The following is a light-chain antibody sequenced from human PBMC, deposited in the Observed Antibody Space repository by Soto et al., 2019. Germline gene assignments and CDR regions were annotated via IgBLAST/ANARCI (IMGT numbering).Light chain of an antibody. V-gene: IGLV2-14*01. CDR1: SSDVGGYNY. CDR3: SSYKSSSTWV. J-gene: IGLJ3*02. CDR2: DVS. Sequence: QSALTQPASVSGSPGQSITISCTGTSSDVGGYNYVSWYQQHPGKAPKLMIYDVSNRPSGVSNRCSGSKSGNTASLTISGVQAEDDADYYCSSYKSSSTWVFGGGTKLTVL.